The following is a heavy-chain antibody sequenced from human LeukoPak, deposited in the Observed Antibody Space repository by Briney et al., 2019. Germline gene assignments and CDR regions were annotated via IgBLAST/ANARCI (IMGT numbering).Heavy chain of an antibody. CDR1: GFTFSSYG. V-gene: IGHV3-30*18. Sequence: GGSLRLSCAASGFTFSSYGMHWVRQAPGKGLEWVAVISYDGSNKYYADSVKGRFTISRDNSKNTLYLQMNSLRAKDTAVYYCAKPSRGGYYYYGMDVWGQGTTGTVS. CDR3: AKPSRGGYYYYGMDV. D-gene: IGHD3-16*01. CDR2: ISYDGSNK. J-gene: IGHJ6*02.